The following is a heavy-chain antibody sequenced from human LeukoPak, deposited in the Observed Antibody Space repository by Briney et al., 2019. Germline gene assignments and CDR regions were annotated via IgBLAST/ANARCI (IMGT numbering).Heavy chain of an antibody. J-gene: IGHJ5*02. Sequence: SETLSLTCAVYGGSFSGYYWSWIRQPTGKGLEWIGEINHSGSTNYNPSLKSRVTISVDTSKNQFSLKLSSVTAADTAVYYCARVTAAGRNWFDPWGQGTLVTVSS. CDR3: ARVTAAGRNWFDP. D-gene: IGHD6-13*01. CDR1: GGSFSGYY. CDR2: INHSGST. V-gene: IGHV4-34*01.